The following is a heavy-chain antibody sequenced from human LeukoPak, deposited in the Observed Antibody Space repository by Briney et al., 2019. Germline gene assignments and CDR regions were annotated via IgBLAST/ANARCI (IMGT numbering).Heavy chain of an antibody. J-gene: IGHJ3*02. Sequence: ASVKVSCKASGYTFTHYGINWVRQAPGQGLEWMAWINTKTGNPTYAQGFTGRFVFSLDISVSTTYLQISNLKPEDTAVYYCARRSPSADAFDIWGQGTMVTVSS. CDR3: ARRSPSADAFDI. CDR2: INTKTGNP. CDR1: GYTFTHYG. V-gene: IGHV7-4-1*02.